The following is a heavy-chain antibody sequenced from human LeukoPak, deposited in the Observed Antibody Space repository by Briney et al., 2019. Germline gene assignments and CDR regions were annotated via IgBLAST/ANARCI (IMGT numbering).Heavy chain of an antibody. D-gene: IGHD3-16*01. Sequence: GRSLRLSCAASGFTFSSYGMHWVRQAPGKGLEWVAVISYDGSNKYYADSVKGRFTISRDNSKNTLYLQMNSLRAEDTAVYYSAKDGGKGIDYWGQGTLVTVSS. J-gene: IGHJ4*02. CDR2: ISYDGSNK. V-gene: IGHV3-30*18. CDR3: AKDGGKGIDY. CDR1: GFTFSSYG.